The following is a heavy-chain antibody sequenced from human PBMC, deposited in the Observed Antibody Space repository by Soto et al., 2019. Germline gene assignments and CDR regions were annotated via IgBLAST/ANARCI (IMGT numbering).Heavy chain of an antibody. CDR2: INPDGRTI. V-gene: IGHV3-74*01. J-gene: IGHJ4*02. Sequence: GSLRLSCAASAFSFSTSWMHWVRQAPGEGLVWVSRINPDGRTINYADSVKGRFTISRDNAKNTLYLQMNILRAEDTAVYYCARAAARDDSSGYLLFDYWGQGTLVTVSS. D-gene: IGHD3-22*01. CDR3: ARAAARDDSSGYLLFDY. CDR1: AFSFSTSW.